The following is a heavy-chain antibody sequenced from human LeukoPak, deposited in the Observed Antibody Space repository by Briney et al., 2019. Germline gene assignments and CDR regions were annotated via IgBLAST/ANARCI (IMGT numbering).Heavy chain of an antibody. Sequence: SETLSLTCTVSGGSISSYYWSWIRQPPGKGLEWIGYIYYSGSTNYNPSLKSRVTISVDTSKNQFSLNLTSVTAADAAVYYCARDLGYSGFDWAPWGQGTLVTVSS. CDR2: IYYSGST. CDR1: GGSISSYY. CDR3: ARDLGYSGFDWAP. D-gene: IGHD5-12*01. V-gene: IGHV4-59*12. J-gene: IGHJ5*02.